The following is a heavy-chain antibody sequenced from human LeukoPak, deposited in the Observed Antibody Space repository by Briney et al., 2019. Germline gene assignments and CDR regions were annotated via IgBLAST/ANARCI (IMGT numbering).Heavy chain of an antibody. CDR3: ARWDTSWYAFDI. V-gene: IGHV4-59*08. D-gene: IGHD2-2*01. J-gene: IGHJ3*02. Sequence: SETLYLTCTVSGGSLSDYYWNWIRQPPGKGLEWIGYIYYSGSTNYNPSLKSRVTISVDTSKNQFSLLVSSVTAADTAVYYCARWDTSWYAFDIWGQATMVTVSS. CDR1: GGSLSDYY. CDR2: IYYSGST.